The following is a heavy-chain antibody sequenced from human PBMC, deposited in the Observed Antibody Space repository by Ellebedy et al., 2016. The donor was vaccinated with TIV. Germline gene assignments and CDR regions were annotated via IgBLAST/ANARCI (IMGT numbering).Heavy chain of an antibody. D-gene: IGHD3-10*01. V-gene: IGHV4-59*01. CDR1: GGSISINY. Sequence: MPGGSLRLSCIVSGGSISINYWSWIRQPPGKGLEWIGYLHYSGSNNYNPTNYNPSLKRRVTISVDTSKNQFSLKLRSVTAADTAVYYCARPNGSGSSDAFDIWGQGTMVTVSS. CDR3: ARPNGSGSSDAFDI. CDR2: LHYSGSNNYNPT. J-gene: IGHJ3*02.